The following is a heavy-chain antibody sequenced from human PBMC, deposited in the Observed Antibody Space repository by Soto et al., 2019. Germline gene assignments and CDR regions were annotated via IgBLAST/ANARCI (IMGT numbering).Heavy chain of an antibody. CDR3: ARLRADYYGSGSYYGGSYYYYMDV. CDR1: GGSISSSSYY. V-gene: IGHV4-39*01. Sequence: QLQLQESGPGLVKPSETLSLTCTVSGGSISSSSYYWGWIRQPPGKGLEWIGSIYYSGSTYYNPSLKSRVTRSVDTSKNQFSLKLSSVTAADTAVYYCARLRADYYGSGSYYGGSYYYYMDVWGKGTTVTVSS. D-gene: IGHD3-10*01. J-gene: IGHJ6*03. CDR2: IYYSGST.